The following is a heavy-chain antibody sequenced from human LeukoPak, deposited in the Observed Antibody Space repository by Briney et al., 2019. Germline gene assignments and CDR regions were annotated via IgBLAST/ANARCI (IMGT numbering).Heavy chain of an antibody. Sequence: SETLSLTCTVSGGSISSSSHYGGWIRQPPGKGLEWIGTIYYSGSTYYNPSLKSRVTISVDTSKNQFSLKLSSVTAADTAVYYCARVTGYRIEDYFDYWGQGTLVTVSS. D-gene: IGHD6-13*01. CDR3: ARVTGYRIEDYFDY. V-gene: IGHV4-39*07. CDR2: IYYSGST. CDR1: GGSISSSSHY. J-gene: IGHJ4*02.